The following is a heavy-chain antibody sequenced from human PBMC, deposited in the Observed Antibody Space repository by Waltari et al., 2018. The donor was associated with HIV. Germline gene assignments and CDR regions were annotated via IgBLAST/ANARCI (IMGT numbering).Heavy chain of an antibody. CDR3: ATGVRYYGP. Sequence: EFLLTESGGRLIQTGGSLGLSCVASSFTISDRPVTWVRQASGGPLEWVAVIYPDDTTHYADSVRGRFTISRVRSRTSVLLLMNGLFADDTAIYYCATGVRYYGPWGQGTRVTVSS. CDR2: IYPDDTT. D-gene: IGHD3-22*01. CDR1: SFTISDRP. J-gene: IGHJ5*02. V-gene: IGHV3-53*01.